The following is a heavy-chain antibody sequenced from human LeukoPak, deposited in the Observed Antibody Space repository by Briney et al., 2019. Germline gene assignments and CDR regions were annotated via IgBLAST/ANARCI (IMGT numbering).Heavy chain of an antibody. CDR2: ISSSSSYI. J-gene: IGHJ4*02. D-gene: IGHD6-6*01. CDR3: ARDAEYSSHSFDY. V-gene: IGHV3-21*01. Sequence: GGSLRLSCAASGFTFSSYSMNWVRQAPGRGLEWVSSISSSSSYIYYADSVKGRFTISRDNAKNSLYPQMNSLRAEDTAVYYCARDAEYSSHSFDYWGQGTLVTVSS. CDR1: GFTFSSYS.